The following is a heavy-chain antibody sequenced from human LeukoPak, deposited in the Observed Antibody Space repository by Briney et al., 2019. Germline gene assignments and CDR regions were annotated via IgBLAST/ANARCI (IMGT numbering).Heavy chain of an antibody. J-gene: IGHJ4*02. V-gene: IGHV3-30*02. Sequence: GGSLRLSCAASGFTFSSYGMHWVRQAPGKGLEWVAFIRSIGTNTYYADSVKGRFTISRDNSKNTLYLQINSPIGEDTAVYYCAPYPSSYFDYWGQGTLVPVSS. CDR3: APYPSSYFDY. D-gene: IGHD2-2*01. CDR1: GFTFSSYG. CDR2: IRSIGTNT.